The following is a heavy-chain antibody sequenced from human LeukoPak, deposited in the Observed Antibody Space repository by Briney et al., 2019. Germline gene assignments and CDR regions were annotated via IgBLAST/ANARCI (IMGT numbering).Heavy chain of an antibody. D-gene: IGHD3-16*02. Sequence: ASVKVSCKASGYTFTSYAISWVRQAPGQGLEWMGWISAYNGDTNYAQKLHGRVTMTTDTSTGTAYMELRALRSDDTAVYYCARHPMITFGGVIGPFDYWGQGTLVTVSS. CDR3: ARHPMITFGGVIGPFDY. J-gene: IGHJ4*02. CDR2: ISAYNGDT. CDR1: GYTFTSYA. V-gene: IGHV1-18*01.